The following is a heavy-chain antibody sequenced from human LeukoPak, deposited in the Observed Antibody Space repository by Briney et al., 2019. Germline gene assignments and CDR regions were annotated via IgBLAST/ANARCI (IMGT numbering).Heavy chain of an antibody. J-gene: IGHJ4*02. D-gene: IGHD2-2*01. Sequence: PGGSLRLSCAASGFTFSTSGMHCVRQAPGKGLEWVAVISNDGSNRYYGDSVKGRFTISRDNSKNTLYLQMNSLSAEDTAVYYCAKRIEYHSDYFDSWGQGTLVTVSS. CDR3: AKRIEYHSDYFDS. CDR1: GFTFSTSG. V-gene: IGHV3-30*18. CDR2: ISNDGSNR.